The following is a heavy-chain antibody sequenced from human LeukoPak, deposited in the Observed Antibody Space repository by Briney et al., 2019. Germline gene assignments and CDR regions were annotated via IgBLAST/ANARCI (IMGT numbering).Heavy chain of an antibody. Sequence: SETLSLTCTVSGGSISSYYWNWIRQPPGKGLEWIGYVYYSGSTKYNPSLKSRVTISIDTSKNQFSLKLSSVTAADTAVYYCARWYYDTSGYRYFDYWGQGTLLTVSS. CDR2: VYYSGST. CDR1: GGSISSYY. J-gene: IGHJ4*02. V-gene: IGHV4-59*01. CDR3: ARWYYDTSGYRYFDY. D-gene: IGHD3-22*01.